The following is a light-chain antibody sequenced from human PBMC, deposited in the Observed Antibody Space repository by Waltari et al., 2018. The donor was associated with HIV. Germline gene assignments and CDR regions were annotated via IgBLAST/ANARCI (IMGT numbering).Light chain of an antibody. CDR2: GKN. CDR1: SSNIGSKT. J-gene: IGLJ2*01. V-gene: IGLV1-44*01. Sequence: QSVLTQPPSTSGTPGKRVTIPCSGSSSNIGSKTVSWFQQLPGRAPKVLIYGKNQRPSGVPDRFSGSKSGTSASLAIGGLQSEDEADYYCASWDDSLNGPVFGGGTTLTVL. CDR3: ASWDDSLNGPV.